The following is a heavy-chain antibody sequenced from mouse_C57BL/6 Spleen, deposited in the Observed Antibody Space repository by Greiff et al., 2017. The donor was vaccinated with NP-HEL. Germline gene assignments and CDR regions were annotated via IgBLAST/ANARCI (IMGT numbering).Heavy chain of an antibody. Sequence: QVQLQQPGAELVKPGASVKLSCKASGYTFTSYWMHWVKQRPGQGLEWIGMIHPTSGSTNYNEKFKSKATLTVDTSSSTAYMQLSSLTSEDSAVYYSARRGDYAMGYWGKGASVTVSS. CDR1: GYTFTSYW. J-gene: IGHJ4*01. CDR2: IHPTSGST. V-gene: IGHV1-64*01. CDR3: ARRGDYAMGY.